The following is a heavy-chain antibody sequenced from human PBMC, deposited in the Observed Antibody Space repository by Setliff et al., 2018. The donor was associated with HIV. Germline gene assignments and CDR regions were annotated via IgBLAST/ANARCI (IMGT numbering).Heavy chain of an antibody. CDR1: GASISSGGYY. J-gene: IGHJ5*02. V-gene: IGHV4-31*03. D-gene: IGHD4-17*01. CDR2: MYYTGTT. Sequence: SETLSLTCTVSGASISSGGYYWSWIRQHPGRGLEWIGYMYYTGTTYYNPSHKSRITISLDTSKNQVSLNLSSVTAADTAVYYCARVEEAVNGGGFDPWGPGTLVTVSS. CDR3: ARVEEAVNGGGFDP.